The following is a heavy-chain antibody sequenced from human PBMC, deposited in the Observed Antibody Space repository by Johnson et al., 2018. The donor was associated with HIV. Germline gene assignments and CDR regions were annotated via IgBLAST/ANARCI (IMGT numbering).Heavy chain of an antibody. Sequence: QVQLVESGGGVVQPGGSLRLSCAASGFTFSSYGMHWVRQAPGKGLEWVAFIRYDGSNKYYADSVKGRFTISRDNSKNTLYLEMNSLRAEDTAVYFCAKAFSTFHDAFDIWGQGTMVTVSS. J-gene: IGHJ3*02. CDR2: IRYDGSNK. CDR1: GFTFSSYG. V-gene: IGHV3-30*02. D-gene: IGHD2/OR15-2a*01. CDR3: AKAFSTFHDAFDI.